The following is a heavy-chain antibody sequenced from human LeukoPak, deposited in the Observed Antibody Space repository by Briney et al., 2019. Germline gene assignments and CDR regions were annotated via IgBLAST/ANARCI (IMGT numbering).Heavy chain of an antibody. J-gene: IGHJ4*02. CDR1: GGTFSTYS. V-gene: IGHV1-69*05. CDR3: ASSVGYSYPYYFDY. Sequence: SVKVSCKASGGTFSTYSISWVRQAPGQGLEWVGGIIPIFGTANYAQKFQGRVTITTDESTSTAYMELSSLRSEDTAVYYCASSVGYSYPYYFDYWGQGALVIVSS. D-gene: IGHD5-18*01. CDR2: IIPIFGTA.